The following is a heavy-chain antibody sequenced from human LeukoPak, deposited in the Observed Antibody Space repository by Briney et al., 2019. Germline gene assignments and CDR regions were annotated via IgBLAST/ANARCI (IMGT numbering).Heavy chain of an antibody. Sequence: SVKVSCKASGYTFTTYDISWVRQAPGQGLEWMGGIIPIFGTANYAQKFQGRGTITTDESTSTAYMELSSLRSEDTAVYYCARGVVVPAASYYYYYMDVWGKGTTVTVSS. D-gene: IGHD2-2*01. J-gene: IGHJ6*03. CDR1: GYTFTTYD. V-gene: IGHV1-69*05. CDR2: IIPIFGTA. CDR3: ARGVVVPAASYYYYYMDV.